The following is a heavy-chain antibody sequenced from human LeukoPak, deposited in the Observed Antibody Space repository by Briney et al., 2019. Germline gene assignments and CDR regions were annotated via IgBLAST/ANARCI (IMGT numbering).Heavy chain of an antibody. CDR2: INHSGST. V-gene: IGHV4-34*01. Sequence: PSETLSLTCAVYGGSFSGYYWSWIRQPPGKGLGWIGEINHSGSTNYNPSLKSRVTISVDTSKNQFSLKLSSVTAADTAVYYCAREGLGNYYYYGMDVWGQGTTVTVSS. CDR3: AREGLGNYYYYGMDV. D-gene: IGHD3-16*01. J-gene: IGHJ6*02. CDR1: GGSFSGYY.